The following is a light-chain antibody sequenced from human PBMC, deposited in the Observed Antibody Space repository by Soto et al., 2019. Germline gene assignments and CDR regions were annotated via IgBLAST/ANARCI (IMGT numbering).Light chain of an antibody. Sequence: EIVLTPSPGTLSLSPGERATLFCRASPSISRSFLHWYQQKPGQAPRLLISGASNRVTGIPDRFSGSGSGTDFTLTISRLEPEDFAVYYCQQYYDTETFGQGTKVDIK. CDR1: PSISRSF. CDR3: QQYYDTET. V-gene: IGKV3-20*01. CDR2: GAS. J-gene: IGKJ1*01.